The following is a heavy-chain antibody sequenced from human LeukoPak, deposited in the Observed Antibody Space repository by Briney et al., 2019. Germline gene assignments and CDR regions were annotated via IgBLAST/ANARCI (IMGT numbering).Heavy chain of an antibody. CDR3: ARTPPPDFYYSRGYYYEGGDY. D-gene: IGHD3-22*01. J-gene: IGHJ4*02. V-gene: IGHV4-39*01. CDR1: GGSITSKTYY. CDR2: IYFNGST. Sequence: PSETLSLTCTVSGGSITSKTYYWAWIRQPPGEWLEWIGNIYFNGSTYYTPSLKSRLTISVDASKNQFSLTLISVAAADTAVYYCARTPPPDFYYSRGYYYEGGDYWGQGTLVTVSS.